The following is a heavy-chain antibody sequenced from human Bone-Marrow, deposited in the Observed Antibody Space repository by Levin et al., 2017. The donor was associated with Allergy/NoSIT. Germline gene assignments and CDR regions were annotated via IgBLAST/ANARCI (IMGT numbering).Heavy chain of an antibody. CDR2: IFYSGTT. V-gene: IGHV4-31*03. CDR3: ASGRRIGREYYTSDDY. D-gene: IGHD2/OR15-2a*01. J-gene: IGHJ4*02. Sequence: NPSETLSLTCTVSGGSIRSEGYYWTWIRHHPGKGLEWIGYIFYSGTTYYNPSLKSRVSISLDTSENQFSLKLRALTAADTAVYFCASGRRIGREYYTSDDYWGQGTLVTVSS. CDR1: GGSIRSEGYY.